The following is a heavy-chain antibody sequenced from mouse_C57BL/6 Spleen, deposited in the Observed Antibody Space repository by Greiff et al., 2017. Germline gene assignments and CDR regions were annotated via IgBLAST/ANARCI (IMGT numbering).Heavy chain of an antibody. J-gene: IGHJ2*01. Sequence: EVQLVESGPGLVKPSQSLSLTCSVTGYSITSGYYWNWIRQFPGNKLEWMGYISYDGSNNYNPSLKNRISITRDPSKNQVFLKLNSVTTEDTATYYCARGGDDYDGYFDDWGQGTTLTVAS. CDR1: GYSITSGYY. CDR2: ISYDGSN. V-gene: IGHV3-6*01. D-gene: IGHD2-4*01. CDR3: ARGGDDYDGYFDD.